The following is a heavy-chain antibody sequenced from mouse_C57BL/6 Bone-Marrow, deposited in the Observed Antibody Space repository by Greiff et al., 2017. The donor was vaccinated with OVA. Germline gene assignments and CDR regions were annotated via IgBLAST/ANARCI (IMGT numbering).Heavy chain of an antibody. J-gene: IGHJ3*01. D-gene: IGHD3-1*01. CDR3: ARGYSSPPWFAY. V-gene: IGHV1-52*01. CDR2: IDPSDSET. Sequence: VQLQQPGAELVRPGSSVKLSCKASGYTFTSYWMHWVKQRPIQGLEWIGNIDPSDSETHYNQKFKDKATLTVDKSSSTAYMQLSILTSEDSAVYYCARGYSSPPWFAYWGQGTLVTVSA. CDR1: GYTFTSYW.